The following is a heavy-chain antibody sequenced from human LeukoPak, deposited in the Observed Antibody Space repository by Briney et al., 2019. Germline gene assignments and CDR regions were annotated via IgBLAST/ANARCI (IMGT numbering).Heavy chain of an antibody. J-gene: IGHJ3*02. CDR1: GYTFTNYY. CDR3: ARVRDGYNDAYDI. Sequence: ASVKVSCKASGYTFTNYYIHWARQAPGQGLEWMGIINPSAGNTNYAQNFQGRVTMTRDTSTSTVYMELSSLRSEDTAVYYCARVRDGYNDAYDIWGQGTMVTVPS. V-gene: IGHV1-46*01. D-gene: IGHD5-24*01. CDR2: INPSAGNT.